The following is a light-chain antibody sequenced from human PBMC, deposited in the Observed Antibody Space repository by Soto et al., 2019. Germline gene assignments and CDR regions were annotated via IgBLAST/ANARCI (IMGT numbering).Light chain of an antibody. CDR2: DVT. CDR1: SSDVGGYNY. CDR3: TSYTSTSAPGV. V-gene: IGLV2-14*03. J-gene: IGLJ3*02. Sequence: QSVLTQPASVSGSPGQSITISCTGTSSDVGGYNYVSWYQQHPGKAPRPLIYDVTRRPSGVSNRFSASKSGNTASLTISGLQAEDEADYYCTSYTSTSAPGVFGGGTKLTVL.